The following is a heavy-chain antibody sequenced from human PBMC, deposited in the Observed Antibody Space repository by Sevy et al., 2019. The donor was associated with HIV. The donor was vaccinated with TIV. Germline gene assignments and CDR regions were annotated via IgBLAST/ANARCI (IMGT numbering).Heavy chain of an antibody. J-gene: IGHJ4*02. CDR3: ARHVGRDGYNLNFDY. Sequence: SETLSLTCTVSGGSISSSSYYWGWIRQPPGKGLEWIGSIYYSGSTYYNPSLKSRVTISVDTPKNQFSLKLSSVTAADTAVYYCARHVGRDGYNLNFDYWGQGTLVTVSS. D-gene: IGHD5-12*01. CDR1: GGSISSSSYY. V-gene: IGHV4-39*01. CDR2: IYYSGST.